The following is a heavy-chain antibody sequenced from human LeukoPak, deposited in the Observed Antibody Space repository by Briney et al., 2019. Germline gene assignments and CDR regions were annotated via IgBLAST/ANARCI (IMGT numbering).Heavy chain of an antibody. Sequence: PGGSLRLSCAASGFTFSSYAMSWVRQAPGKGLEWVSVISGSGGSTYYADSVKGRFTISRDNSKNTLYLQMNSLRAEDTAVYYCAKGSRSITMIVVAFDYWGQGTLVTVSS. CDR2: ISGSGGST. V-gene: IGHV3-23*01. CDR3: AKGSRSITMIVVAFDY. D-gene: IGHD3-22*01. CDR1: GFTFSSYA. J-gene: IGHJ4*02.